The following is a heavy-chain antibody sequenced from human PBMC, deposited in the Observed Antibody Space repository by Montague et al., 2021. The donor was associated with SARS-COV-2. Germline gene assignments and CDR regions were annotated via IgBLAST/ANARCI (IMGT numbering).Heavy chain of an antibody. J-gene: IGHJ6*02. CDR2: FYHSGST. Sequence: SETLSLTCTVSGGSMSLYYWTWIRQPPGKGLEWIGHFYHSGSTNYNPSLKSRVTISVDTSKNQFSLNLTSVTAADTAIYYCARGLIRGDHGLDVWGQGTTVTVSS. D-gene: IGHD3-10*01. CDR1: GGSMSLYY. CDR3: ARGLIRGDHGLDV. V-gene: IGHV4-59*12.